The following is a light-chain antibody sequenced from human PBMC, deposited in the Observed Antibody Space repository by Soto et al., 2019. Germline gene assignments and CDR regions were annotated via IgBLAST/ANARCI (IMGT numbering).Light chain of an antibody. Sequence: QSALTQPASVSGSPGQSITISCPGTSSDVGGYHYVSWYQQYPGKAPKVMIYDVSNRPSGVSNRFSGSKSGTTASLTISGLQAEDEADYYCSSYTSSITYVFGTGTKVTVL. CDR3: SSYTSSITYV. J-gene: IGLJ1*01. CDR2: DVS. CDR1: SSDVGGYHY. V-gene: IGLV2-14*01.